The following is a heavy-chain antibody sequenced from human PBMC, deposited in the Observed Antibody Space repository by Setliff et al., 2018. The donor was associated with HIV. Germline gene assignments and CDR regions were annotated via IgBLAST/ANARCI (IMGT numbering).Heavy chain of an antibody. V-gene: IGHV4-39*01. CDR2: IYYSGST. CDR3: VRYRYYYDSSGYGRWFDP. Sequence: SETLSLTCTVSGGSISSSSYYWGWIRQPPGKGLEWIGNIYYSGSTYYNPSLKSRVTISVDTSENQFSLRLNSVTAADTAVYYCVRYRYYYDSSGYGRWFDPWGQGTLVTVSS. J-gene: IGHJ5*02. CDR1: GGSISSSSYY. D-gene: IGHD3-22*01.